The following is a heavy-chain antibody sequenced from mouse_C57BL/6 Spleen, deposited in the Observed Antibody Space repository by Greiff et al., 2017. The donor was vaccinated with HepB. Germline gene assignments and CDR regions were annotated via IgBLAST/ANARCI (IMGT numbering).Heavy chain of an antibody. CDR2: IYPGDGDT. J-gene: IGHJ3*01. Sequence: VQLQQSGPELVKPGASVKIPCKASGYAFSSSWMNWVKQRPGKGLEWIGRIYPGDGDTNYNGKFKGKATLTADKSSSTAYMQLSSLTSEDSAVYFCARFYYDYDGGFAYWGQGTLVTVSA. V-gene: IGHV1-82*01. CDR3: ARFYYDYDGGFAY. D-gene: IGHD2-4*01. CDR1: GYAFSSSW.